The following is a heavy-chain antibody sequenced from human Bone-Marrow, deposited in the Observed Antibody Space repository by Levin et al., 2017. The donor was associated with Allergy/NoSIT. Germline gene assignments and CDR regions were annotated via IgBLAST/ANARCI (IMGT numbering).Heavy chain of an antibody. D-gene: IGHD1-1*01. CDR2: IYYSGST. CDR3: ARGVILWNGDQFYFDS. Sequence: SETLSLTCTVSGGSISSGDYYWSWIRQPPGKGLEWIGYIYYSGSTHYISSLKSRITMSVDTSMQQFSLNLESVTAADTAVYYCARGVILWNGDQFYFDSWGQGSLVTVSS. V-gene: IGHV4-30-4*01. J-gene: IGHJ4*02. CDR1: GGSISSGDYY.